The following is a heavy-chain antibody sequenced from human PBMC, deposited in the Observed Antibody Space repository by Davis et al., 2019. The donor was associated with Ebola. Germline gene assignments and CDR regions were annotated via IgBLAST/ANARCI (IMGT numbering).Heavy chain of an antibody. V-gene: IGHV3-73*01. Sequence: PGGSLRLSCAASGFTFSGSAMHWVRQASGKGLEWVGRIRSKANSYATAYAASVKGRFTISRDDSKNTAYLQMNSLRAEDTAVYYCAKDLEPDYYDFWSGYQYYYYYGMDVWGQGTTVTVSS. CDR3: AKDLEPDYYDFWSGYQYYYYYGMDV. CDR1: GFTFSGSA. CDR2: IRSKANSYAT. D-gene: IGHD3-3*01. J-gene: IGHJ6*02.